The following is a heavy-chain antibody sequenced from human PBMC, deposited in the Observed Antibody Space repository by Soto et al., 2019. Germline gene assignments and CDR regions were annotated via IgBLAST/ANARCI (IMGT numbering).Heavy chain of an antibody. J-gene: IGHJ5*02. Sequence: PSETLSLTCTVSGGSISSSSYYWGWILQPPGKGLEWIGSIYYSVSTYYNPSLKSRVTISVDTSKNQFSLKLSSVTAADTAVYYCARPYGSGRTGWCERWVKGKLVIVSA. CDR1: GGSISSSSYY. CDR2: IYYSVST. D-gene: IGHD3-10*01. V-gene: IGHV4-39*01. CDR3: ARPYGSGRTGWCER.